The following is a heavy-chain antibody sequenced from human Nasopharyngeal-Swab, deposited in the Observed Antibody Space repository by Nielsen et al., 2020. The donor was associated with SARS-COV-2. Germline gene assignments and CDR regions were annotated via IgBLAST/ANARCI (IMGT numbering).Heavy chain of an antibody. CDR1: GFTFDDYA. V-gene: IGHV3-30*18. Sequence: GGSLRLSCAASGFTFDDYAMHWVRQAPGKGLEWVAVISYDGSNKYYADSVKGRFTISRDNSKNTLYLQMNSLRAEDTAVYYCAKRSDYDFWSGGLYYYYYGMDVWGQGTTVTVSS. D-gene: IGHD3-3*01. CDR3: AKRSDYDFWSGGLYYYYYGMDV. J-gene: IGHJ6*02. CDR2: ISYDGSNK.